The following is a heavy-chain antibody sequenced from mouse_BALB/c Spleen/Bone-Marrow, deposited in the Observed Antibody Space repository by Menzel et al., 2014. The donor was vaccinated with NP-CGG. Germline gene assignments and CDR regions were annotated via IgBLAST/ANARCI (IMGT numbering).Heavy chain of an antibody. CDR1: GYSFTGYY. Sequence: VQLQQPGPELVKPGASVKISCKASGYSFTGYYMHWVKQSHVKSLEWIGRINPYNGATSYNQNFKDKASLTIDKSSSTAYMEVHSRTSEDSAVYYCAREGGLVPDYFDYWGQGTTLTVSS. D-gene: IGHD6-2*01. V-gene: IGHV1-31*01. J-gene: IGHJ2*01. CDR2: INPYNGAT. CDR3: AREGGLVPDYFDY.